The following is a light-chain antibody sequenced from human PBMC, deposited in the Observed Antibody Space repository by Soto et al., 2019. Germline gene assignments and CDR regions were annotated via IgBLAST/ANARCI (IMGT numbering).Light chain of an antibody. CDR2: GAS. CDR1: EGVASNY. J-gene: IGKJ1*01. CDR3: HQYGSSPWT. Sequence: EVVLTQSPGTLSLSPWERATLSCRASEGVASNYLAWYQHKPGQAPRLLFFGASNRATGIPDRVSGSGSGTDFTLTISRVEPEDFAVYYCHQYGSSPWTLGQGTKVDIK. V-gene: IGKV3-20*01.